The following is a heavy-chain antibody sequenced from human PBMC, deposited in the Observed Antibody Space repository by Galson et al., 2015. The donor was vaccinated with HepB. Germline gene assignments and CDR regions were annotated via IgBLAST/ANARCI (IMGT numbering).Heavy chain of an antibody. J-gene: IGHJ6*02. CDR1: EFTFSSYW. D-gene: IGHD3-10*01. CDR2: INPDGSEK. V-gene: IGHV3-7*03. CDR3: ARRIRLVRGIITKPDYYYGKDV. Sequence: SLRLSCAASEFTFSSYWMNWVRHAPGKGLEWVANINPDGSEKYYVASLKGRFTISRDNAKNSFYLPMDSLRAEDTAVYYCARRIRLVRGIITKPDYYYGKDVWGQGTTVTVAS.